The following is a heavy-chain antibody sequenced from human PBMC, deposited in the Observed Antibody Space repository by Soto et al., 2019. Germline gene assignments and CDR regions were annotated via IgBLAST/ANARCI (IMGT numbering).Heavy chain of an antibody. CDR1: GDSVSSNSAA. CDR2: TYYRSKWYN. V-gene: IGHV6-1*01. D-gene: IGHD3-10*01. J-gene: IGHJ4*02. Sequence: QSQTLSLTCAISGDSVSSNSAAWNWIRQSPSRGLEWLGRTYYRSKWYNDYAVSVKSRITINPDTSKNQFSLQLNSVTPEDTAVYYCAREGLWFGELLPPAFDYWGQGTLVTVSS. CDR3: AREGLWFGELLPPAFDY.